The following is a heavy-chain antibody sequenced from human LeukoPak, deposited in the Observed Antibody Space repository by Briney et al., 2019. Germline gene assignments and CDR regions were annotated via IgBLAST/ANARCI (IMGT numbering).Heavy chain of an antibody. Sequence: PGGSLRLSCAASGFTFSSYAMSWVRQAPGKGLEWVSAISGSGGSTYYADSVKGRFTISRDNSKNTLYLHMNSLRAEDTAVYYCAKLGGYYYYYMDVRGKGTTVTVSS. J-gene: IGHJ6*03. V-gene: IGHV3-23*01. CDR1: GFTFSSYA. CDR3: AKLGGYYYYYMDV. CDR2: ISGSGGST.